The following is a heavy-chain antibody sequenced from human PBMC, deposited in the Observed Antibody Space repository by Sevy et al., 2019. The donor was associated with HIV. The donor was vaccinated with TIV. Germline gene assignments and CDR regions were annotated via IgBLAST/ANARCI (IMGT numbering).Heavy chain of an antibody. J-gene: IGHJ4*02. CDR2: ISSSGSTI. CDR1: GFTFSDYY. Sequence: GESLKISCAASGFTFSDYYMSWIRQAPGKGVGWVSYISSSGSTIYYADSVKGRFTISRDNAKNSLYLQMNSLRAEDTAVYYCARDSGRSFDLWGQGTLVTVSS. D-gene: IGHD3-10*01. CDR3: ARDSGRSFDL. V-gene: IGHV3-11*01.